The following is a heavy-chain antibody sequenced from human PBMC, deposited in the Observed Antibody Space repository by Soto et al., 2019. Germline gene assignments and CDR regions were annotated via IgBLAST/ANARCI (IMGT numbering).Heavy chain of an antibody. CDR3: GRDLGGAGTPLEYYGMDV. Sequence: QVQLVESGGGVVQPGKSLRLSCVASAFTFSDYSMHWVRQAPGKGLEWVAAISGDGSKKSYADSVKGRATLSRDNAKNTLYLQMDILRAEDTAVYFCGRDLGGAGTPLEYYGMDVWGRGTTVTVSS. V-gene: IGHV3-30*04. J-gene: IGHJ6*02. D-gene: IGHD3-16*01. CDR1: AFTFSDYS. CDR2: ISGDGSKK.